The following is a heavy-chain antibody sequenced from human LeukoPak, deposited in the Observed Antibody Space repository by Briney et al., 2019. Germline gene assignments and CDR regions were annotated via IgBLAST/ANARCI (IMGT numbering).Heavy chain of an antibody. V-gene: IGHV3-15*01. J-gene: IGHJ4*01. Sequence: KPGGSLRLSCAASGFTFSNAWMSWVRQAPGKGLEWVGRIKSKTDGGTTDYAAPVKGRFTISRDDSKNTLYLQMNSLKTEDTAVYYCANYISSSRGTFDSWGHGTLVTVSS. CDR1: GFTFSNAW. CDR2: IKSKTDGGTT. CDR3: ANYISSSRGTFDS. D-gene: IGHD3-16*01.